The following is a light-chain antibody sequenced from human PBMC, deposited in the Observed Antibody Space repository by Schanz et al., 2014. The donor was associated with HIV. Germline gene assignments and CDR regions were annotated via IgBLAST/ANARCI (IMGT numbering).Light chain of an antibody. CDR1: SSDVGGYNY. V-gene: IGLV2-14*01. Sequence: QSALTQPRSVSGSPGQSVTISCTGTSSDVGGYNYVSWYQQHPGKAPKLMIYDVSNRPSGVSNRFSGSKSGNTASLTISGLQAEDEADYYCSSHTSGRALFGGGTKLTVL. J-gene: IGLJ2*01. CDR2: DVS. CDR3: SSHTSGRAL.